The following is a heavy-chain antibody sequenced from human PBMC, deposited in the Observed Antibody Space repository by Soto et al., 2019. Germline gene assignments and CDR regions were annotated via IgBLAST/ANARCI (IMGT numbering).Heavy chain of an antibody. V-gene: IGHV1-69*12. Sequence: QVQLVQSGAEVRQPASSVKVSCKTSGGTFSSYAISWVRQAHGQGLEWMGGIVPIVDTSTYAQKFQGRVTITADESTSTAYMELSSLRSDDTAIYYCVRVVAIPGYPDNWGQGTLGTVSS. CDR3: VRVVAIPGYPDN. CDR2: IVPIVDTS. CDR1: GGTFSSYA. D-gene: IGHD5-12*01. J-gene: IGHJ4*02.